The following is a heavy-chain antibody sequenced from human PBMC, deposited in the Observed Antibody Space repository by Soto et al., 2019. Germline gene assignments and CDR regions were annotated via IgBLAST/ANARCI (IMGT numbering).Heavy chain of an antibody. V-gene: IGHV6-1*01. J-gene: IGHJ5*02. CDR2: TYYRSKWYN. D-gene: IGHD6-13*01. CDR3: ARGIAAGRGDWLDV. CDR1: ADSDSSNSAA. Sequence: SQTLSLTPVTSADSDSSNSAACNWIRQSPSRGLEWLGRTYYRSKWYNDYAVSVRSRITINPDTSKNQFSLQLNSVTPEDTAVYYCARGIAAGRGDWLDVWGQGTLVTVSS.